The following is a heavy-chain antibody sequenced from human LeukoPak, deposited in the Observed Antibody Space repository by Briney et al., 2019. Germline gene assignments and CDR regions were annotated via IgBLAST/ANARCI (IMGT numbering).Heavy chain of an antibody. J-gene: IGHJ4*02. Sequence: SQTLSLTCAISGDSVYSNSAAWNWIRKSTSRGLERLGRTYYRSKWYNDYAVSVKSRITSNPDTSKNQFSLQLNSVTPEDTAVYYCARDRDYYGSGRYYPYYFDYWGQGTLVTVSS. D-gene: IGHD3-10*01. V-gene: IGHV6-1*01. CDR3: ARDRDYYGSGRYYPYYFDY. CDR2: TYYRSKWYN. CDR1: GDSVYSNSAA.